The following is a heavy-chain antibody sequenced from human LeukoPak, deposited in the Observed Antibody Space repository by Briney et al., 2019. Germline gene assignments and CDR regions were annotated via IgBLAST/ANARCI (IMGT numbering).Heavy chain of an antibody. D-gene: IGHD1-14*01. J-gene: IGHJ3*02. CDR3: AREGNRRAFDI. V-gene: IGHV3-7*01. CDR2: IEQDGSQK. Sequence: GGSLRLSCPASGFTFSNYWMSWVRQAPGKGLEWVANIEQDGSQKYYVDSVKGRFTISRDNATHSLYLQMNSLRAEDTAVYYCAREGNRRAFDIWGQGTMVTVSS. CDR1: GFTFSNYW.